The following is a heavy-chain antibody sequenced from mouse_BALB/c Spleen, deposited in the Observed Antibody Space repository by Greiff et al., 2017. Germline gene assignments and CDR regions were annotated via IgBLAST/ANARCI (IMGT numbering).Heavy chain of an antibody. CDR3: ARAPYYGSSSDY. CDR1: GFTFSSYA. D-gene: IGHD1-1*01. CDR2: ISSGGST. V-gene: IGHV5-6-5*01. J-gene: IGHJ2*01. Sequence: DAKLVESGGGLVKPGGSLKLSCAASGFTFSSYAMSWVRQTPEKRLEWVASISSGGSTYYPDSVKGRFTISRDNARNILYLQMSSLRSEDTAMYYCARAPYYGSSSDYWGQGTTLTVSS.